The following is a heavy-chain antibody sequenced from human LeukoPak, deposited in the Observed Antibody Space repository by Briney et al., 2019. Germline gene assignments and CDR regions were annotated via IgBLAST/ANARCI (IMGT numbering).Heavy chain of an antibody. J-gene: IGHJ4*02. CDR1: GGSISSGGYY. D-gene: IGHD2-21*01. CDR3: ARFDVVGLYYFDY. V-gene: IGHV4-31*03. CDR2: IYYSGNT. Sequence: SQTLSLTCTVSGGSISSGGYYWSCVRQHPGEGLEWNGYIYYSGNTYYNPSLKSRVTISVDTSKNQFSLKLSSVTAADTAVYYCARFDVVGLYYFDYWGQGTLVTVSS.